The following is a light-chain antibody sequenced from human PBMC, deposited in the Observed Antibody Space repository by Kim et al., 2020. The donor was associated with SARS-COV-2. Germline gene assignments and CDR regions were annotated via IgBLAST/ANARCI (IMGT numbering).Light chain of an antibody. CDR3: NSRDSSGREV. J-gene: IGLJ2*01. Sequence: SSELTQGPAVSVALGQTVRITCQGDSLRSYYASWYQQKPGQAPVLVIYGKNNRPSGIPDRFSGSRSGNTASLAITGAQAEDEADYYCNSRDSSGREVFGGGTQLTVL. V-gene: IGLV3-19*01. CDR1: SLRSYY. CDR2: GKN.